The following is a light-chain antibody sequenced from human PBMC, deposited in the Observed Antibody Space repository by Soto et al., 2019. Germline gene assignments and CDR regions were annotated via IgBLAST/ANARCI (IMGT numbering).Light chain of an antibody. J-gene: IGLJ1*01. CDR1: SSDVGGYNY. V-gene: IGLV2-14*01. CDR3: SSYTSSSTPYV. Sequence: VLTQPASVSGSPGQSITISCTGASSDVGGYNYVSWYQQHPVKAPKLMIYDVTNRPSGVSDRFSGSKSGNTASLTISGLQAEDEADYYCSSYTSSSTPYVFGTGTKVTVL. CDR2: DVT.